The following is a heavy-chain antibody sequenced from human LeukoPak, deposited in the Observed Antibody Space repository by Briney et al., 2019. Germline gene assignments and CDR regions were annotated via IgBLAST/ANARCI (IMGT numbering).Heavy chain of an antibody. D-gene: IGHD1-26*01. J-gene: IGHJ4*02. CDR1: GFTFTSSA. Sequence: ASVKVSCKASGFTFTSSAMQWVRQAPGQGLEWMGWISAYNGNTNYAQKLQGRVTMTTDTSTSTAYMELRSLRSDDTAVYYCARGRSGSYWNDYWGQGTLVTVSS. CDR2: ISAYNGNT. V-gene: IGHV1-18*01. CDR3: ARGRSGSYWNDY.